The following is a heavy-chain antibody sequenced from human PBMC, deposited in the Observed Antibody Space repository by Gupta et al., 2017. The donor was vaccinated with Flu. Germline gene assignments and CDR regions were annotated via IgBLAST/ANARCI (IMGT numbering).Heavy chain of an antibody. CDR3: ARGHRGMGLVTHYYFDY. V-gene: IGHV4-34*01. CDR2: INHSGST. D-gene: IGHD5-18*01. CDR1: GGSFSGYY. J-gene: IGHJ4*02. Sequence: QVQLQQWGAGLLKPSETLSLTCAVYGGSFSGYYWSWIRQPPGKGLEWIGEINHSGSTNYNPSLKSRVTISVDTSKNQFSLKLSSVTAADTAVYYCARGHRGMGLVTHYYFDYWGQGTLVTVSS.